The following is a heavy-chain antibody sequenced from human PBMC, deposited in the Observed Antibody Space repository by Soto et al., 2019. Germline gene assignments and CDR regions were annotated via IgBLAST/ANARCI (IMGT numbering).Heavy chain of an antibody. J-gene: IGHJ6*02. CDR3: ANRMNGEGPYGMDV. V-gene: IGHV3-48*02. CDR2: ISISSIIL. Sequence: GGSLRLSCAASGFTFSSYSMNWVRQAPGKGLEWVSYISISSIILYYADSVKGGFTISRDNAKNSLYLQMNSLRDEDTAVYYCANRMNGEGPYGMDVWGQGTTVTVSS. CDR1: GFTFSSYS. D-gene: IGHD4-17*01.